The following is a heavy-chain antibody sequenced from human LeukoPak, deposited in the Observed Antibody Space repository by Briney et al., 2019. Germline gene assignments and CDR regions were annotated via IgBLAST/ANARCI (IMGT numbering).Heavy chain of an antibody. J-gene: IGHJ4*02. CDR1: GYTFTSYD. CDR3: ATHCSSTSCYDY. D-gene: IGHD2-2*01. Sequence: ASVKVSCKASGYTFTSYDINWVRQATGQGLEWMGWMNPNSGNTGYAQKFQGRVTITRNTSISTAYMELSSLRSEDTAVYYCATHCSSTSCYDYWGQGTLVTVSS. CDR2: MNPNSGNT. V-gene: IGHV1-8*03.